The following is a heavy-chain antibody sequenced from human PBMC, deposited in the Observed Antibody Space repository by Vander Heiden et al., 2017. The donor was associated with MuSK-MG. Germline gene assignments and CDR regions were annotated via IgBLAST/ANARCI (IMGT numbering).Heavy chain of an antibody. D-gene: IGHD5-18*01. CDR2: IIPILGIA. CDR3: AIGGAVDTAMVSFHYYYYYMDV. V-gene: IGHV1-69*04. Sequence: QVQLVQSGAEVKKPGSSVKVSCKASGGTFSSYAISWVRQAPGQGLEWMGGIIPILGIANYAQKFQGRVTITADESTSTAYMELSSLRSEDTAVYYCAIGGAVDTAMVSFHYYYYYMDVWGKGTTVTVSS. J-gene: IGHJ6*03. CDR1: GGTFSSYA.